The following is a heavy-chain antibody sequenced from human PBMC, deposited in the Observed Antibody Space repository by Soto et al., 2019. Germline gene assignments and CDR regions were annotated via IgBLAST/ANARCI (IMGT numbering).Heavy chain of an antibody. Sequence: QVQLMQSGAEVKKPGSSVKVSCKASGGTISTNVISWVRQAPGQGLEWMGEIMPIFAAPNNAQKFQGRLTITADTSTTTVYMELSSLTSEDTAVYFCATWSRYCSGGSFYPDYSGQGNLVIVAS. CDR2: IMPIFAAP. D-gene: IGHD2-15*01. V-gene: IGHV1-69*06. CDR1: GGTISTNV. CDR3: ATWSRYCSGGSFYPDY. J-gene: IGHJ4*02.